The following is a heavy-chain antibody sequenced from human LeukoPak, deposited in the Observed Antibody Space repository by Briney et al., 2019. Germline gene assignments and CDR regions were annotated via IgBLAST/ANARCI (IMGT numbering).Heavy chain of an antibody. Sequence: GGSLRLSCAASGFTFDDYGMSWVRQAPGKGLEWVSGINWNGGSTGYADSVKVRFTISRDNAKNSLYLQMNSLRAEDTALYYCARDLFSNYYGSGSYSPLDYWGQGTLVTVSS. CDR3: ARDLFSNYYGSGSYSPLDY. CDR1: GFTFDDYG. J-gene: IGHJ4*02. V-gene: IGHV3-20*04. CDR2: INWNGGST. D-gene: IGHD3-10*01.